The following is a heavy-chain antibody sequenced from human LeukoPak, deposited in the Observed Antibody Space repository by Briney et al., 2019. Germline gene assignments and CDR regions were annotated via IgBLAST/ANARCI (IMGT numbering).Heavy chain of an antibody. CDR3: AKTPVAHRFDY. J-gene: IGHJ4*02. CDR1: GFTFSNHA. Sequence: PGRSLRLSCAASGFTFSNHAMHWVRQAPGKRPEWVAVISDDGRNHYYGDSVRGRFTISRDNSKNTLYLQMNSLRAEDTAVYYCAKTPVAHRFDYWGQGTLVTVSS. CDR2: ISDDGRNH. D-gene: IGHD6-19*01. V-gene: IGHV3-30*18.